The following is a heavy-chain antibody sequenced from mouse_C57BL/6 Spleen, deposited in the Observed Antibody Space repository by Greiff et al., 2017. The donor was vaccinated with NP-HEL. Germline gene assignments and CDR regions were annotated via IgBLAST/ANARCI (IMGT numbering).Heavy chain of an antibody. Sequence: VHLVESGPGLVQPSQSLSITCTVSGFSLTSYGVHWVRQSPGKGLEWLGVIWSGGSTDYNAAFISRLSISKDNSKSQVFFKMNSLQADDTAIYYCARRGKNGNYGFAYWGQGTLVTVSA. CDR2: IWSGGST. CDR3: ARRGKNGNYGFAY. D-gene: IGHD2-1*01. V-gene: IGHV2-2*01. CDR1: GFSLTSYG. J-gene: IGHJ3*01.